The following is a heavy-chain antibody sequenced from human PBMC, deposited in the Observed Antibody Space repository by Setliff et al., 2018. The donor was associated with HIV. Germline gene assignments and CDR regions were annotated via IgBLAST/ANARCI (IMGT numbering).Heavy chain of an antibody. Sequence: ASVKVSCKASGYTFTGYYMHWVRQAPGQGLEWMGWISPYNDYTNYEQSLQGRVSMTTDTSTRTAYMDLSSLRSNDTAVYYCARGGYYSGSGMNYHYYALDVWGQGTTVTVSS. CDR2: ISPYNDYT. D-gene: IGHD3-10*01. J-gene: IGHJ6*02. V-gene: IGHV1-18*04. CDR1: GYTFTGYY. CDR3: ARGGYYSGSGMNYHYYALDV.